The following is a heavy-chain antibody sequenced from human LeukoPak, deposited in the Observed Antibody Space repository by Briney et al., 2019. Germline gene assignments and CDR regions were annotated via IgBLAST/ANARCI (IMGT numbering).Heavy chain of an antibody. D-gene: IGHD3-10*01. V-gene: IGHV4-34*01. CDR2: INHSGST. CDR3: ARGLSITMVRGNWIDP. J-gene: IGHJ5*02. Sequence: PSETLSLTCAVYDGSFSVYYWSWIRQPPGKGLEWIGEINHSGSTNYNPSLKSRVTISVDTSKNQFSLKLSSVTAADTAVYYCARGLSITMVRGNWIDPWGQGTLVTVSS. CDR1: DGSFSVYY.